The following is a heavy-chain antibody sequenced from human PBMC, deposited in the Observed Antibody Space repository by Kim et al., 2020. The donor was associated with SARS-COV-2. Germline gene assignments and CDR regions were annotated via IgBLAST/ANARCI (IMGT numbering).Heavy chain of an antibody. CDR1: GDSVSSNSAA. D-gene: IGHD3-3*01. V-gene: IGHV6-1*01. J-gene: IGHJ6*02. CDR2: TYYRSKWYN. Sequence: SPTLSLTCAISGDSVSSNSAAWNWIRQSPSRGLEWLGRTYYRSKWYNDYAVSVKSRITINPDTSKNQFSLQLNSVTPEDTAVYYCARETYYDFWSGYYQPMTPLDYYYYYGMDVWGQGTTVTVSS. CDR3: ARETYYDFWSGYYQPMTPLDYYYYYGMDV.